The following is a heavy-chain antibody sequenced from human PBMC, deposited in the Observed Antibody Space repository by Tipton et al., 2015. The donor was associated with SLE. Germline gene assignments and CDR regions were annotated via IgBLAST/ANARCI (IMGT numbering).Heavy chain of an antibody. J-gene: IGHJ6*02. CDR1: GYTFTSYD. CDR2: MNPNSGNT. Sequence: QVQLVQSGAEVKKPGASVKVSCKASGYTFTSYDINWVRQATGQGLEWMGWMNPNSGNTGYAQKFQGRVTMTRNTSISTAYMELSSLRSEDTAVYYCARGQLSTERWLHRGMDVWGQGTTVTVSS. D-gene: IGHD5-24*01. V-gene: IGHV1-8*01. CDR3: ARGQLSTERWLHRGMDV.